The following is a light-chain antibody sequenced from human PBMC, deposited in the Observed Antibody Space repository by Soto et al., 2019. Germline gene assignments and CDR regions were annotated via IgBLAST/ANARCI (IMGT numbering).Light chain of an antibody. CDR3: QQYDNSLWT. CDR2: GAS. V-gene: IGKV3-20*01. J-gene: IGKJ1*01. Sequence: EIVLTQSPGILSLSPGQRVTLSCRASQSVSNDFLAWYQQRPGQAPRLLIYGASTRATDVPDRFSGSGSGADFTLTISRXEPEDFAVYYCQQYDNSLWTFGQGTKVDIK. CDR1: QSVSNDF.